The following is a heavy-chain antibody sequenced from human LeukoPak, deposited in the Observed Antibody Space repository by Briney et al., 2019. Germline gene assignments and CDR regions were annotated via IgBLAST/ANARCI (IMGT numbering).Heavy chain of an antibody. J-gene: IGHJ4*02. V-gene: IGHV4-59*12. D-gene: IGHD1-1*01. CDR3: ASRMEYYCYY. CDR1: GGSISSYY. CDR2: IYHSGST. Sequence: PSETLSLTCTVSGGSISSYYWSWIRQPPGKGLEWIGYIYHSGSTYYNPSLKSRVTISVDRSKNQFSLKLSSVTAADTAVYYCASRMEYYCYYWGQGTLVTVSS.